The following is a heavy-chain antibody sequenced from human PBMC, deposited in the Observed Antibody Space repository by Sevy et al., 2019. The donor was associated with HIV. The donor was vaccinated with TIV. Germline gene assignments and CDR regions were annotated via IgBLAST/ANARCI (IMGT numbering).Heavy chain of an antibody. Sequence: GGSLRLSCAASGFTFHTYWMQWVRQAPGEGLEWVANIRQDGNEIYYADSVKGRFTISRDNAMQSVYLEMNNLRVEDSGIYYCARRYFDVWGQGTLVTVSS. CDR2: IRQDGNEI. CDR3: ARRYFDV. J-gene: IGHJ4*02. V-gene: IGHV3-7*01. CDR1: GFTFHTYW.